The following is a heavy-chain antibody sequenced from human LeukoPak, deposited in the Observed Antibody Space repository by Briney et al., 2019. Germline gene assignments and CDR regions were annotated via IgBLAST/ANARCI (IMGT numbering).Heavy chain of an antibody. J-gene: IGHJ3*02. CDR1: GFTFSSYE. V-gene: IGHV3-48*03. CDR2: ISSSGSTI. D-gene: IGHD3-22*01. Sequence: GGSLRLSCAASGFTFSSYEMNRVRQAPGKGLEWVSYISSSGSTIYYADSVKGRFTISRDNAKNSLYLQMNSLRAEDTAVYYCVREHDSSGYYYRAFDIWGQGTMVTVSS. CDR3: VREHDSSGYYYRAFDI.